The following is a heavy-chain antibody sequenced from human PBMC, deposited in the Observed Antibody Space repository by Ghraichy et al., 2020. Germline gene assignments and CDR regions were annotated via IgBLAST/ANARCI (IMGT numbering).Heavy chain of an antibody. D-gene: IGHD2-2*01. J-gene: IGHJ5*02. Sequence: GGSLGVSCAVSGFTFSSYAMSWVRQAPGRGLEWVTTISGSSASTHYAAPVKGRFTISRDNSKNTLYLQMRSLRAEDTAVYYCAKHFRDQLLGWRWFDPWGQRSLVTVSS. CDR1: GFTFSSYA. CDR3: AKHFRDQLLGWRWFDP. CDR2: ISGSSAST. V-gene: IGHV3-23*01.